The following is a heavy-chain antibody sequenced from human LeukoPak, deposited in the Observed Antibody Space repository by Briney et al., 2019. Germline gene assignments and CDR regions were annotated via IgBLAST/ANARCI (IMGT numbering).Heavy chain of an antibody. CDR2: ISCNGGST. D-gene: IGHD1-1*01. CDR3: VKDLTSAGSLERPTYY. V-gene: IGHV3-64D*06. Sequence: GEPVSLLCSASGFTQSSYAMHWVPAAPGKGLEDVSDISCNGGSTYYADSVKGRLTISRDNSKNTLYLQMSSLRAEDTAVYYCVKDLTSAGSLERPTYYWGQGTLVTVSS. CDR1: GFTQSSYA. J-gene: IGHJ4*02.